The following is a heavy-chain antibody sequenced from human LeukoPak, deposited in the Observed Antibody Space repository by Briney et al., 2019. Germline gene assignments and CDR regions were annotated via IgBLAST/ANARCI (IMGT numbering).Heavy chain of an antibody. J-gene: IGHJ1*01. CDR1: GYRFTGYY. V-gene: IGHV1-2*02. CDR3: ARDRRGYYDSGSYYPLI. CDR2: INPNSGGT. Sequence: ASVKVSCKASGYRFTGYYIQWVRQAPGQGLEWMAWINPNSGGTNYAQNFEGRVTVTGDTSVSTAYMEMSRLRSDDTAVYYCARDRRGYYDSGSYYPLIWGQGTPVTVSS. D-gene: IGHD3-10*01.